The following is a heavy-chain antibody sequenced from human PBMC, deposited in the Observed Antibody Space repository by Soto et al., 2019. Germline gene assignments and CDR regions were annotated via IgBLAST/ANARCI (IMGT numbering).Heavy chain of an antibody. J-gene: IGHJ5*02. CDR1: GGTLNSQS. CDR3: ATSLAALRKPYNWLDA. CDR2: IIPMFGTP. Sequence: QVQVFQSGAEVKKPGSSVRVSCKVSGGTLNSQSITWVRQAPGQGLEWMGGIIPMFGTPTDAQKFRGRVTISADTSTSTVYMELRSLSSQDTAVYYCATSLAALRKPYNWLDAWGQGTLVIVSS. V-gene: IGHV1-69*06. D-gene: IGHD5-12*01.